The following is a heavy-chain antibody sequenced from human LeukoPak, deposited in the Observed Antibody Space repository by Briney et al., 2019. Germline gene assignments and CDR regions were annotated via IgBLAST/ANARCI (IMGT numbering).Heavy chain of an antibody. CDR1: GFTFSSYS. J-gene: IGHJ4*02. V-gene: IGHV3-23*01. CDR2: ISGRGGTT. D-gene: IGHD1-26*01. CDR3: ARAGIVGATGD. Sequence: GGSLRLSCAASGFTFSSYSMNWVRQAPGKGLEWVSAISGRGGTTYYADSVKGRFTISRDNSKNTLYLQMNSLRAEDTAVYYCARAGIVGATGDWGQGTLVTVSS.